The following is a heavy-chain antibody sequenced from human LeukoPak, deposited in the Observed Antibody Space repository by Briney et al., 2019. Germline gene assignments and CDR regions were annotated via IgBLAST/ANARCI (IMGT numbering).Heavy chain of an antibody. CDR2: INSDGRST. J-gene: IGHJ4*02. CDR1: GFTFSSYA. CDR3: VRDVWGDRDSYFDY. D-gene: IGHD2-21*01. V-gene: IGHV3-74*01. Sequence: GGSLRLSCAASGFTFSSYAMHWVRQAPGKGLVWVSRINSDGRSTSYADSAKGRFTISRDNAKNTLYLQMNSLRAEDTAVYYCVRDVWGDRDSYFDYWGQGTLVTVSS.